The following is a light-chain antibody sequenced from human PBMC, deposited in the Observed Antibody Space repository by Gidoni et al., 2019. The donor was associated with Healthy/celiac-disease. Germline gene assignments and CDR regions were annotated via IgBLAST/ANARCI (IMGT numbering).Light chain of an antibody. CDR3: QSADSSGTYPGVV. J-gene: IGLJ2*01. V-gene: IGLV3-25*03. CDR1: ALPKQY. CDR2: KGS. Sequence: SYELTQPPSVSVSPGQTARITCSGDALPKQYAYWCQQKPGQAPVLVIYKGSERPSGIPERFSGSSSGTTVTLTISGVQAEDEADYYCQSADSSGTYPGVVFGGGTKLTVL.